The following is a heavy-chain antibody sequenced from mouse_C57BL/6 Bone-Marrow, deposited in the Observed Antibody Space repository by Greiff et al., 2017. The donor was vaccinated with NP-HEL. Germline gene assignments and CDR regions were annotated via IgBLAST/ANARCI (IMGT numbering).Heavy chain of an antibody. J-gene: IGHJ4*01. CDR2: IYPRSGNT. Sequence: QVQLKESGAELARPGASVKLSCKASGYTFTSYGISWVKQRTGQGLEWIGEIYPRSGNTYYNEKFKGKATLTADKSSSTAYMELRSLTSEDSAVYFCARRRGDYYGNAMDDWGQGTSVTVSS. D-gene: IGHD1-1*01. CDR3: ARRRGDYYGNAMDD. V-gene: IGHV1-81*01. CDR1: GYTFTSYG.